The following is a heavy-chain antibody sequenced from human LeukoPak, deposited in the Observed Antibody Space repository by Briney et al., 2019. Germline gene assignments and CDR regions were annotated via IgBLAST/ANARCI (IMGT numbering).Heavy chain of an antibody. D-gene: IGHD1-26*01. CDR1: GLTLSNAL. V-gene: IGHV3-15*01. CDR3: TTWDGVA. CDR2: IKSKTDGGTT. Sequence: PGGSLRLSCAASGLTLSNALMTWVRQAPGKGLEWVGHIKSKTDGGTTDCAAAVKGRFSISRDDSKNALYLQMNSLKTEDTALYYCTTWDGVAWGQGTMVTVSS. J-gene: IGHJ3*01.